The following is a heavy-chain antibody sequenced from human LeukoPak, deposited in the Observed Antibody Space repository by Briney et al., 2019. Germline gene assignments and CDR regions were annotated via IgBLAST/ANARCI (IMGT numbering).Heavy chain of an antibody. Sequence: ASVKVSCKASGYTFTGYYMHWVRQAPGQGLEWMGWINPNSGGTNYAQKFQGRVTMTRDTSISTAYMKLSRLRSDDTAVYYCARTTIGYYDSSGYYILDYWGQGTLVTVSS. CDR2: INPNSGGT. CDR3: ARTTIGYYDSSGYYILDY. J-gene: IGHJ4*02. V-gene: IGHV1-2*02. CDR1: GYTFTGYY. D-gene: IGHD3-22*01.